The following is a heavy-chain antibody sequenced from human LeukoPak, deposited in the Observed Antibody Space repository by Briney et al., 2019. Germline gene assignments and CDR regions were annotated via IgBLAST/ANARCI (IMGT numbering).Heavy chain of an antibody. Sequence: SETLSLTCTVSGGSISSYYWSWIRQPPGKGLEWIGYIYYSGSTNYNPSLKSRVTISVDTSKNQFSLKLSSVTAADTAVYYCARVLRGYSYGYDYWGQGTLVTVSS. J-gene: IGHJ4*02. CDR2: IYYSGST. V-gene: IGHV4-59*01. D-gene: IGHD5-18*01. CDR1: GGSISSYY. CDR3: ARVLRGYSYGYDY.